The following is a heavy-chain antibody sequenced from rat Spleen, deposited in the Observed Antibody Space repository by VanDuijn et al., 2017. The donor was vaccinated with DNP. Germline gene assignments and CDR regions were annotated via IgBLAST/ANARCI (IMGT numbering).Heavy chain of an antibody. CDR3: ARHYYSGYYWYFDF. V-gene: IGHV5-25*01. Sequence: EVQLVESGGDSVQPGRSLKLSCAASGFTFSDYYMAWVRQAPTKGLEWVASIRCAGGSTYYGESLRGRFTVSRDNAKSALYLQVDSLRSEDTATYYCARHYYSGYYWYFDFWGPGTMVTVSS. J-gene: IGHJ1*01. CDR2: IRCAGGST. D-gene: IGHD1-1*01. CDR1: GFTFSDYY.